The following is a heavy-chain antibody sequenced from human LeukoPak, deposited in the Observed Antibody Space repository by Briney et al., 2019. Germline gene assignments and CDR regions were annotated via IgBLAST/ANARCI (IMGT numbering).Heavy chain of an antibody. V-gene: IGHV4-39*07. CDR2: IYYSGST. Sequence: SESLSLTCTVSGGSISSSSYYWGWLRQPPGKGLEWSGSIYYSGSTYYDPSLERRVTISVDTSKNPFSLKLSPVTAAHTVVYCGAILIVRAPPQDYWGQGTLVTVSS. D-gene: IGHD2-8*01. CDR1: GGSISSSSYY. J-gene: IGHJ4*02. CDR3: AILIVRAPPQDY.